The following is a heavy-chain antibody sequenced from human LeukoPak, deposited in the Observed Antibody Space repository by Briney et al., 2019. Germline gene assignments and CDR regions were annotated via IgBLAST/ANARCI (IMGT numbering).Heavy chain of an antibody. Sequence: PSETLSLTCAVYGGSFSGYYWSWIRQPPGKGLEWIGSIYYSGSTYYNPSLKSRVTISVDTSKNQFSLKLHSVTAADTAVYYCARSDSSGPLIPLFDYWGQGTLVTVSS. V-gene: IGHV4-34*01. CDR2: IYYSGST. CDR1: GGSFSGYY. CDR3: ARSDSSGPLIPLFDY. J-gene: IGHJ4*02. D-gene: IGHD6-19*01.